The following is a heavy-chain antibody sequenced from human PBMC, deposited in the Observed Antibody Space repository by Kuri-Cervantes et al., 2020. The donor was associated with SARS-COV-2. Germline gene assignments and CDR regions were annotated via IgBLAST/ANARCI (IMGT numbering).Heavy chain of an antibody. Sequence: SETLSLTCAVYGGSFSGYYWSWIRQHPGKGLEWIGYIYYSGSTYYNPSLKSLVTISVDTSKNQFSLKLSSVTAEDTAVYYCARAARITIFGVVMAFDIWGQGTMVTVSS. J-gene: IGHJ3*02. V-gene: IGHV4-31*01. CDR2: IYYSGST. CDR3: ARAARITIFGVVMAFDI. CDR1: GGSFSGYY. D-gene: IGHD3-3*01.